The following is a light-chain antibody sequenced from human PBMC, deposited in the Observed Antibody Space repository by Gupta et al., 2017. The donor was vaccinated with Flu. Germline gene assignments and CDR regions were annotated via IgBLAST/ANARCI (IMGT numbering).Light chain of an antibody. CDR2: DTA. J-gene: IGLJ3*02. CDR1: TGVVTSSHF. CDR3: LRDDDGGRV. Sequence: QAVVPPEPSLTVSPGGTVTLTCGSSTGVVTSSHFPYWFQQKPGQVPRTGIYDTANKHAWAPAPCSGSARRGKAALTLSGAEAEDEDYYDFLRDDDGGRVFGGGTKLAVL. V-gene: IGLV7-46*01.